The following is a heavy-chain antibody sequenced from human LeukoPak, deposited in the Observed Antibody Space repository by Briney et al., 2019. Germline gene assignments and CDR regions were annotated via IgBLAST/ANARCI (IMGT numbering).Heavy chain of an antibody. CDR3: PSFPSFGDFDY. D-gene: IGHD3-10*01. CDR2: IYSGGST. J-gene: IGHJ4*02. CDR1: GFTVSDNY. V-gene: IGHV3-53*01. Sequence: GGSLRLSCAASGFTVSDNYMSWVRQAPGKGLEWVSVIYSGGSTYYADSVKGRFTISRDNSKNTLYLQMNSLGAENTTVYYCPSFPSFGDFDYWGQGTLVTVSS.